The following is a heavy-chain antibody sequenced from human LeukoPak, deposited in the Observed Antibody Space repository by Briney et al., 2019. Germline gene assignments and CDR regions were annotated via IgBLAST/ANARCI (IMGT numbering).Heavy chain of an antibody. J-gene: IGHJ5*02. CDR2: INTNTGNP. CDR3: ARVRAGTRKVSWFDP. Sequence: RASVKVSCKASGYTFTRCAMHWVRQAPGQRLEWMGWINTNTGNPTYAQGFTGRFVFSLDTSVSTAYLQISSLKAEDTAVYYCARVRAGTRKVSWFDPWGQGTLVTVSS. CDR1: GYTFTRCA. V-gene: IGHV7-4-1*02. D-gene: IGHD1-1*01.